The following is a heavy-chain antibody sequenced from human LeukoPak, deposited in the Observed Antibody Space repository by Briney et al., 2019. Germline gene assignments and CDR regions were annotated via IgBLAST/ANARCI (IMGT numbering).Heavy chain of an antibody. V-gene: IGHV3-30*04. J-gene: IGHJ4*02. CDR3: ARDPPRYCSSTSCYQVY. D-gene: IGHD2-2*01. Sequence: PGGSLRLSCAASGFTFSSYAMHWVRQAPGKGLEWVAVISYDGSNKYYADSVKGRFTISRDNSKNTLYLQMNSLRAEDTAVYYCARDPPRYCSSTSCYQVYWGQGTLVTVSS. CDR2: ISYDGSNK. CDR1: GFTFSSYA.